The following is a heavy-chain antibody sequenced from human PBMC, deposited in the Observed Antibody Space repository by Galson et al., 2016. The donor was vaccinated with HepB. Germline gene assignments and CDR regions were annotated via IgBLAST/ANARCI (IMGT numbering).Heavy chain of an antibody. Sequence: SLRLSCAASGFTFDDYTMHWVRQAPGKGLEWVSLNGWDGNRRYYADSAKGRFAISRDNSRKTLYLQMNSLRAEDTAVYYCAEASDEYYFDYWGQGTLVTVSS. CDR1: GFTFDDYT. CDR3: AEASDEYYFDY. V-gene: IGHV3-43*01. CDR2: NGWDGNRR. D-gene: IGHD6-6*01. J-gene: IGHJ4*02.